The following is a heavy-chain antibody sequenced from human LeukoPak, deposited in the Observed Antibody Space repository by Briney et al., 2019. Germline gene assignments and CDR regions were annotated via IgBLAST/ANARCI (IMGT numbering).Heavy chain of an antibody. Sequence: SETLSLTCAVYGGSFSGYYWSWIRQPPGKGLEWIGEINHSGSTNYNPSLKSRVTISVDTSKNQFSLNLSSVTAADTAVYYCALEMITFGGVIAHDAFDIWGQGTMVTVSS. V-gene: IGHV4-34*01. J-gene: IGHJ3*02. D-gene: IGHD3-16*02. CDR1: GGSFSGYY. CDR2: INHSGST. CDR3: ALEMITFGGVIAHDAFDI.